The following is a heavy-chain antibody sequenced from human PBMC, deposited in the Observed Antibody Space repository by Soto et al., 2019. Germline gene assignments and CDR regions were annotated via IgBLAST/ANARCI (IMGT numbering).Heavy chain of an antibody. CDR3: ARSNYAIVFYYYMDV. J-gene: IGHJ6*03. CDR2: IYYSGST. D-gene: IGHD3-9*01. V-gene: IGHV4-39*01. Sequence: QLQLQESGPGLVKPSETLSLTCTVSGGSISSSSYYWGWIRQPPGKGLEWIGSIYYSGSTYYNPSLKSAVTVSVDTSKNQFSLELSSVTAADTAVYYCARSNYAIVFYYYMDVWGKGTTVTVSS. CDR1: GGSISSSSYY.